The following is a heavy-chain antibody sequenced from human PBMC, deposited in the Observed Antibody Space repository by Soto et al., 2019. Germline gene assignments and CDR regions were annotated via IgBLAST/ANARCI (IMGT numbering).Heavy chain of an antibody. Sequence: QVQLVQSGAEVKQPGSSVKVSCKASGGTFGSYAFSWVRQAPGQGLEWMGGIIPVSGAAHYAQKFQGRVTITADESTSTAYMELSSLSSQDTAVYYCATALGCRSTSCTLDYWGQGTRVIVSS. CDR1: GGTFGSYA. CDR3: ATALGCRSTSCTLDY. D-gene: IGHD2-2*01. J-gene: IGHJ4*02. V-gene: IGHV1-69*01. CDR2: IIPVSGAA.